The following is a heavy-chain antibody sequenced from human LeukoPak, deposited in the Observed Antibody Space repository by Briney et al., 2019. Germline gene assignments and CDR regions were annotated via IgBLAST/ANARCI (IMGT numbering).Heavy chain of an antibody. V-gene: IGHV4-61*02. J-gene: IGHJ3*02. CDR2: IYTTGST. D-gene: IGHD4-17*01. CDR1: GGSISSGSYY. Sequence: SETLSLTCTVSGGSISSGSYYWSWIRPPAGKGLECIGRIYTTGSTNYNPSLKSRVTISVDTSKNQFSLKLSSVTAADTAVYYCARVVLDYGETDAFDIWGQGTMVTVSS. CDR3: ARVVLDYGETDAFDI.